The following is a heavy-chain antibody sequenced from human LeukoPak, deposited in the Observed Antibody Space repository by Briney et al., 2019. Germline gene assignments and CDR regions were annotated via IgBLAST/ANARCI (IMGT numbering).Heavy chain of an antibody. CDR3: ATGQVGARGPAQEFDY. J-gene: IGHJ4*02. CDR2: IIPIFGTA. Sequence: GASVKVSCKASGGTFSTYAISWVRQAPGQGLEWMGGIIPIFGTANYAQKFQGRVTITADESTSTAYMELSSLRSEDTAVYYCATGQVGARGPAQEFDYWGQGTLVTVSS. V-gene: IGHV1-69*13. CDR1: GGTFSTYA. D-gene: IGHD1-26*01.